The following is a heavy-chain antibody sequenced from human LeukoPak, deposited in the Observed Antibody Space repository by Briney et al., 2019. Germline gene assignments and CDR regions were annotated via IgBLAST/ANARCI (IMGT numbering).Heavy chain of an antibody. V-gene: IGHV3-74*01. CDR3: ARVSRGSYFGYYYYYMDV. Sequence: GGSLRLSCAASGFTFSNYWMHWVRQAPGKGLVWVSRINSDGSSTSYADSVKGRFTISRDNAKNTLYLQMNSLRAEDTAVYYCARVSRGSYFGYYYYYMDVWGKGTTVTVSS. D-gene: IGHD3-10*01. CDR1: GFTFSNYW. J-gene: IGHJ6*03. CDR2: INSDGSST.